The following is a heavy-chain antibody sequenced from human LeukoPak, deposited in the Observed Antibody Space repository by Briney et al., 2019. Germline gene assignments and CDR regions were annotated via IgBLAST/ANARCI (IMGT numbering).Heavy chain of an antibody. Sequence: PGGSLRLSCAASGFTFSSYAMSWARKAPGKGLDWASAISGVVGSTYYADYVKGRFTISRDNSKNTLYLQMNSLRAEDTTVYYCAKEKVTMVRGVIKSYYFDYWGQGTLVTVSS. V-gene: IGHV3-23*01. D-gene: IGHD3-10*01. CDR1: GFTFSSYA. CDR3: AKEKVTMVRGVIKSYYFDY. J-gene: IGHJ4*02. CDR2: ISGVVGST.